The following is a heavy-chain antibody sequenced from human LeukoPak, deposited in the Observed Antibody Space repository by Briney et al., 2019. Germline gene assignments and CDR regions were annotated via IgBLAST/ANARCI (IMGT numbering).Heavy chain of an antibody. J-gene: IGHJ4*02. CDR3: ARAGAAAALGTFDY. Sequence: GGSLGLSCAASGFTFSDYYISWIRQAPGKGLEWVSYISSSSSYTNYADSVKGRFTISRDNAKNSLYLQMNSLRAEDTAVYYCARAGAAAALGTFDYWGQGTLVTVSS. V-gene: IGHV3-11*06. CDR1: GFTFSDYY. CDR2: ISSSSSYT. D-gene: IGHD6-13*01.